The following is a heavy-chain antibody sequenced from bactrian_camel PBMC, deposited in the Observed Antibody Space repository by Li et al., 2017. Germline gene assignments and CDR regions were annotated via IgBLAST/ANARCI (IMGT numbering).Heavy chain of an antibody. J-gene: IGHJ4*01. V-gene: IGHV3S53*01. CDR2: ISSDGTT. Sequence: LVESGGGSVQAGGSLRLSCTASGFWYTISNMFWYRQALGNECEMASSISSDGTTDYANSVKGRFTISQDNTKNTNTVYLQMNSLKSEDTAMYYCAARQCDFYRATTWNEYDYWGQGTQVTVS. CDR1: GFWYTISN. CDR3: AARQCDFYRATTWNEYDY. D-gene: IGHD4*01.